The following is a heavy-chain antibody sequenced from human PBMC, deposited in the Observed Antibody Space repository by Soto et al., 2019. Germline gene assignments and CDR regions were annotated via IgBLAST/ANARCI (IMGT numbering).Heavy chain of an antibody. J-gene: IGHJ5*02. D-gene: IGHD3-10*01. CDR2: INPSGGST. CDR1: GYTFTSYY. V-gene: IGHV1-46*03. Sequence: QVQLVQSGAEVKKPGASVKVSCKASGYTFTSYYMHWVRQAPGQGLEWMGIINPSGGSTSYAQKFQGRVTMTRDKSTSTVYMELSSLRSEDTAVYYCAVTYYYGSGSANWFDPWGQGTLVTVSS. CDR3: AVTYYYGSGSANWFDP.